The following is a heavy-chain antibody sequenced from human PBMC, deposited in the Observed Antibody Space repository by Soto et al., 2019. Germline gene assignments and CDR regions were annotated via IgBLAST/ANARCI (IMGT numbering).Heavy chain of an antibody. CDR2: IIPIFGTA. Sequence: QVQLVQSGAEVKKPGSSVKVSCKASGGTFSSYAMSWVRQAPGQGLEWMGGIIPIFGTANYAQKFQGRVTITADESTSTAYMELSSLRSEDTAVYYCARGALYCSGGSCYSRASGYYYYGMDVWGQGTTVTVSS. CDR3: ARGALYCSGGSCYSRASGYYYYGMDV. V-gene: IGHV1-69*01. J-gene: IGHJ6*02. CDR1: GGTFSSYA. D-gene: IGHD2-15*01.